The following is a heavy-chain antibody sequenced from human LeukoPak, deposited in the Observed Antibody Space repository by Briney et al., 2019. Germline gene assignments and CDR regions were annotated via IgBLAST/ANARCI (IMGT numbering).Heavy chain of an antibody. CDR2: IKAYCTDE. V-gene: IGHV3-7*05. J-gene: IGHJ4*02. D-gene: IGHD1/OR15-1a*01. Sequence: GGSLRLSCAASGVTLSNSWRTWIREAPGKGLGWVAHIKAYCTDEYYVDFVKGRFTISRDNAKNSLSLQMDSLRAEDTAVYYCARWNNDWEFDYWGQGTRVSVSS. CDR3: ARWNNDWEFDY. CDR1: GVTLSNSW.